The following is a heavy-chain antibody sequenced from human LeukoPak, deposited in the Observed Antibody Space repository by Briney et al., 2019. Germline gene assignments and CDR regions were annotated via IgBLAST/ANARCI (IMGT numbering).Heavy chain of an antibody. CDR1: GGSISSYY. Sequence: PSETLSLTCTVSGGSISSYYWSWIRQPAGKGPEWIGRIYTSGSTNYNPSLKSRVTMSVDTSKNQFSLKLSSVTAADTAVYYCARDGKVTPSYYYYYMDVWGKGTTVTVSS. V-gene: IGHV4-4*07. CDR2: IYTSGST. J-gene: IGHJ6*03. CDR3: ARDGKVTPSYYYYYMDV. D-gene: IGHD4-23*01.